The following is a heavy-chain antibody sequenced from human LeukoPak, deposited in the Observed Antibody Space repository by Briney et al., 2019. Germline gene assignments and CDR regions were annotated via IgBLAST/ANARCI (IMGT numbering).Heavy chain of an antibody. D-gene: IGHD4-23*01. Sequence: SVKVSCKASGFSFINSAMQWVRQTRGQRLEWIGWIVVGSGDTNYAQKFQERVTITRDMSTNTAYMELRSLRFEDTAMYYCARHYGSNSASGYWGQGTLVTVSS. V-gene: IGHV1-58*02. J-gene: IGHJ4*02. CDR3: ARHYGSNSASGY. CDR2: IVVGSGDT. CDR1: GFSFINSA.